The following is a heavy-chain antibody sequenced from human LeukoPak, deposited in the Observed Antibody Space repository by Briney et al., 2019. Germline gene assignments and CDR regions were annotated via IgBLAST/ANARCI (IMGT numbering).Heavy chain of an antibody. Sequence: GRSLRLSCAASGFTFTDFYMSWIRQAPGKGLEWVSYISISGTTIYYADSVKGRFTFSRDNSKNTLYLQMNSLRAEDTAVYYCAKEGVGCSSTNCWNNFDYWGQGTLVTVSS. CDR1: GFTFTDFY. D-gene: IGHD2-2*01. CDR3: AKEGVGCSSTNCWNNFDY. J-gene: IGHJ4*02. CDR2: ISISGTTI. V-gene: IGHV3-11*01.